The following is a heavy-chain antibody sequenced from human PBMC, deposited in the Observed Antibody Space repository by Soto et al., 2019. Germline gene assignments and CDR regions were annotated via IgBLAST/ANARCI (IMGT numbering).Heavy chain of an antibody. CDR2: IYDSGTT. CDR1: TSSISTANS. Sequence: PSESLSLTCAISTSSISTANSWGWIRPPPGKGLEWIGNIYDSGTTYYNPALKSRVTISVDTSKSQFYLKLSSVTAADTAVYYCARDGRWLQFTCDSLGQGTMVAFS. CDR3: ARDGRWLQFTCDS. V-gene: IGHV4-38-2*02. D-gene: IGHD5-12*01. J-gene: IGHJ4*02.